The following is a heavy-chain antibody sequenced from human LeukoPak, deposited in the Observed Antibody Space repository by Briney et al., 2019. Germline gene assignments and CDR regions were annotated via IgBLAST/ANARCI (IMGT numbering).Heavy chain of an antibody. Sequence: PGGSLRLSCAASGFIFRNYAMSWVRQAPGKGLEWVSAITGSGGTSWYADSVKGHFTISRDNSKNTLYLQMNSLRADDTAVYYCAKWGDYDGLTGYSDCWGQGTLVTVSS. CDR1: GFIFRNYA. J-gene: IGHJ4*02. CDR2: ITGSGGTS. V-gene: IGHV3-23*01. D-gene: IGHD3-9*01. CDR3: AKWGDYDGLTGYSDC.